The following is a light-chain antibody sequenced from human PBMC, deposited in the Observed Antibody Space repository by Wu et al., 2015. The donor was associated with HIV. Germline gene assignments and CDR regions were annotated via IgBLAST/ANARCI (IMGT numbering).Light chain of an antibody. CDR2: DAF. Sequence: EKVMTQSPVTLSVSLGERATLSCRASQSVGNNLAWYQRKPGQAPRLLIYDAFTRATGVPARFSGSGSGTEFTLTITSLESEDFAVYYCQHYASWPLTFGGGTRVEIK. V-gene: IGKV3-15*01. CDR1: QSVGNN. J-gene: IGKJ4*01. CDR3: QHYASWPLT.